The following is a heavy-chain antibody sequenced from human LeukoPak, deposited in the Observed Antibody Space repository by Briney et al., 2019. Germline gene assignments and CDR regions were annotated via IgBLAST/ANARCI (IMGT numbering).Heavy chain of an antibody. CDR3: ARDRDIAAAGKGFDY. Sequence: GGSLRLSCAASGFTFSSYAMSWVRQAPGEGLEWVSSISGSGGSTYYADSVKGRFTLSRDNSKNTLYVQMNSLRAEDTAVYYCARDRDIAAAGKGFDYWGQGTLVTVSS. J-gene: IGHJ4*02. D-gene: IGHD6-13*01. CDR1: GFTFSSYA. CDR2: ISGSGGST. V-gene: IGHV3-23*01.